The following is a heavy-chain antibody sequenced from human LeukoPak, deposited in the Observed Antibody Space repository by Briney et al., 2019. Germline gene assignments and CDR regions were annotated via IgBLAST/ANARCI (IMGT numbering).Heavy chain of an antibody. CDR3: ASGMVRGDLGYLDY. D-gene: IGHD3-10*01. V-gene: IGHV1-69*05. Sequence: GASVKVSCKASGGTLSRYAISWVRQAPGQGLEWMGGIIPIFGTANYAQKFQGRVTITTDESTSTAYMELSSLRPEDTAVYYCASGMVRGDLGYLDYWGQGTLVTVSS. CDR2: IIPIFGTA. CDR1: GGTLSRYA. J-gene: IGHJ4*02.